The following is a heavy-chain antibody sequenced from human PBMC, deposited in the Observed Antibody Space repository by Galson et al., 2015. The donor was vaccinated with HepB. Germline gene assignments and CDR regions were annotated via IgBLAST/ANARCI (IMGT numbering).Heavy chain of an antibody. CDR2: IRSKAYGGTT. CDR3: ARDFWSGYYKGAY. Sequence: SLRLSCAASGFTFGDYALNWFRQAPGKGLEWVGFIRSKAYGGTTEYAASVKGRFFISRDDSKSIAYLHMNSLNTEDTAVYYCARDFWSGYYKGAYWGQGSLVTVSS. V-gene: IGHV3-49*03. CDR1: GFTFGDYA. J-gene: IGHJ4*02. D-gene: IGHD3-3*01.